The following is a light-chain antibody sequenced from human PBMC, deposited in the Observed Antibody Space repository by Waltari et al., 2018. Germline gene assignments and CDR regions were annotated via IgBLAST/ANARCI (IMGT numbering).Light chain of an antibody. CDR3: QQRST. CDR1: HSLTSY. Sequence: EIVLTQSPATLSLSPGEGATPSCRASHSLTSYLAWYQQKPGQAPRLLIYDTSNRATGIPARFSGSGSGTDFTLIISSLEPEDFGVYYCQQRSTFGQGTKLEIK. CDR2: DTS. J-gene: IGKJ2*01. V-gene: IGKV3-11*01.